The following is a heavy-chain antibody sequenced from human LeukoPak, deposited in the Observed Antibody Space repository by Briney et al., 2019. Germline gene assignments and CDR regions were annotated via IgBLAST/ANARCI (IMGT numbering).Heavy chain of an antibody. CDR3: VRHNWGNAFDF. Sequence: GASVKVSCKVSGYTLTELSMHWVRQAPGQGLEWMGWINPKSGLTNYAQKFQVRVTMTRDTSISTVYMELSRLRSDDTAIYYCVRHNWGNAFDFWGQGTMVTVSS. CDR1: GYTLTELS. V-gene: IGHV1-2*02. CDR2: INPKSGLT. J-gene: IGHJ3*01. D-gene: IGHD7-27*01.